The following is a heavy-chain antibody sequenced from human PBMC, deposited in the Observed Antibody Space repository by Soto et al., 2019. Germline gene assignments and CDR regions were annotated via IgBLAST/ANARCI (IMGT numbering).Heavy chain of an antibody. D-gene: IGHD3-10*01. CDR3: ATDRFASPVAS. V-gene: IGHV3-15*01. CDR2: IRSKTSSGAA. J-gene: IGHJ4*02. Sequence: LRLSCSASGFTLRNPWMIWVRQAPGKGLEWLGRIRSKTSSGAADYSAPVEGRFTISRDDSKNTLYLQMNSLKTEETAIYYCATDRFASPVASWGEGTLVTVSS. CDR1: GFTLRNPW.